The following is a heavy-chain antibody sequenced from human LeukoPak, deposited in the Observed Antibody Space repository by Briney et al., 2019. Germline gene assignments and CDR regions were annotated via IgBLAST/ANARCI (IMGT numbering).Heavy chain of an antibody. CDR3: ARGIGGSYYELPDY. D-gene: IGHD1-26*01. Sequence: GGSLRLSCAASGFTFRSYDMHWVRQATGKGLEWVSGIGTAGEIYYPGSVKGRFTISRENAKNSLYLQMNSLRAEDTAVYYCARGIGGSYYELPDYWGQGTLVTVSS. CDR1: GFTFRSYD. J-gene: IGHJ4*02. CDR2: IGTAGEI. V-gene: IGHV3-13*01.